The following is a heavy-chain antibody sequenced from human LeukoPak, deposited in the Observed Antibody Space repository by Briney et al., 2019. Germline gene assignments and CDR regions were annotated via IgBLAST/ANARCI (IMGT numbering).Heavy chain of an antibody. CDR3: AKGRREQPFDY. V-gene: IGHV3-23*01. D-gene: IGHD1-26*01. J-gene: IGHJ4*02. CDR2: ITSNGAGT. Sequence: GGSLRLSCAASGFTFNIYAMSWVRQAPGKGLEWVSSITSNGAGTFYADSVKDRFTISRDNSKNTLYLQMSRLRAEDTAVYYCAKGRREQPFDYWGQGTLVTVSS. CDR1: GFTFNIYA.